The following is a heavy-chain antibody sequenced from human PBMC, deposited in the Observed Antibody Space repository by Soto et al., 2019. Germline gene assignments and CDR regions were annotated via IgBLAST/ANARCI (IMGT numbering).Heavy chain of an antibody. J-gene: IGHJ4*02. CDR3: ARGIPLVGGYDLYYFDY. D-gene: IGHD5-12*01. Sequence: QVQLVQSGAEVKKPGSSVKVSCKASGGTFSSYTISWVRQAPGQGLEWMGRIIPILGIANYAQKFQGRVTMTADKSTSSAYMELSSLRSEDTAVYYCARGIPLVGGYDLYYFDYWGQGTLVTVSS. CDR1: GGTFSSYT. V-gene: IGHV1-69*02. CDR2: IIPILGIA.